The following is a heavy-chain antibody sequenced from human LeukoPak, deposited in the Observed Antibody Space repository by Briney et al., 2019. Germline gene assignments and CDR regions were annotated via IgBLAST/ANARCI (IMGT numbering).Heavy chain of an antibody. D-gene: IGHD5-24*01. V-gene: IGHV1-46*01. CDR3: ARAQRWLQPFDY. Sequence: GASVKLSCKASGYTFTSDYMHWGRHPPGPGLEWMGIINPSGHRTSHAQKFQSRVTMTRDTSTSTVYMELSSLRSEDTAVYYCARAQRWLQPFDYWGQGTLVTVSS. CDR2: INPSGHRT. J-gene: IGHJ4*02. CDR1: GYTFTSDY.